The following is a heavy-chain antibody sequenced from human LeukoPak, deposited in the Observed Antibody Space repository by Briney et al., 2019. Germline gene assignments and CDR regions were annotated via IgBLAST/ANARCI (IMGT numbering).Heavy chain of an antibody. CDR1: GYTFSSYE. J-gene: IGHJ5*02. CDR3: VRLFVQEPSGWFDP. D-gene: IGHD3-10*01. CDR2: MNPNSGNT. V-gene: IGHV1-8*01. Sequence: ASVKVSCKTSGYTFSSYEINWVRQPPGQGLEWMGWMNPNSGNTAYAQKFQGRVTMTRDVSIRTAYMELSSPRSEDTAVYYCVRLFVQEPSGWFDPWGQGTLLTVS.